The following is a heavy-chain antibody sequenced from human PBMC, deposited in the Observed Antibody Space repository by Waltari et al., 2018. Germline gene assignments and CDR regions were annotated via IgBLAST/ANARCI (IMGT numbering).Heavy chain of an antibody. CDR3: AREYVDYIWGSYHYFDY. J-gene: IGHJ4*02. CDR2: IYYSGST. CDR1: GGSISSSSYD. Sequence: QLQLQESGPGLVKPSETLSLTCTVSGGSISSSSYDCGWIRQPPGKGLEWIGSIYYSGSTYYNPSLKSRVTISVDTSKNQFSLKLSSVTAADTAVYYCAREYVDYIWGSYHYFDYWGQGTLVTVSS. V-gene: IGHV4-39*07. D-gene: IGHD3-16*02.